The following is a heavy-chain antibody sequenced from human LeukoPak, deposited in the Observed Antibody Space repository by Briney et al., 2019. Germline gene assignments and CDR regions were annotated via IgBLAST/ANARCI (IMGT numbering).Heavy chain of an antibody. CDR3: ARASYSGYDYRSFYFDY. CDR1: GGSISSYY. D-gene: IGHD5-12*01. J-gene: IGHJ4*02. CDR2: IYTSGST. Sequence: PSEPLSLTCTVSGGSISSYYWSWIRPPAGKGLEWIGRIYTSGSTNYNPSLKSRVTMSVDTSKNQFSLKLSSVTAADTAVYYCARASYSGYDYRSFYFDYWGQGTLVTVSS. V-gene: IGHV4-4*07.